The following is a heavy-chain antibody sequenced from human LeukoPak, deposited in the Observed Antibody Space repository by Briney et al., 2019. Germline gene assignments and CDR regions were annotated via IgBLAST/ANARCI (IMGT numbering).Heavy chain of an antibody. CDR3: ARGDSSGSPYFDY. CDR2: IKQDGSEK. CDR1: GFTFSSYW. J-gene: IGHJ4*02. Sequence: PGGSLRLSCAASGFTFSSYWMSWVRQAPGRGGEGVANIKQDGSEKYYVDSVKGRFTISRDNAKNSLYLQMNSLRAVDTAVYYCARGDSSGSPYFDYWGQGTLVTVSS. D-gene: IGHD3-22*01. V-gene: IGHV3-7*01.